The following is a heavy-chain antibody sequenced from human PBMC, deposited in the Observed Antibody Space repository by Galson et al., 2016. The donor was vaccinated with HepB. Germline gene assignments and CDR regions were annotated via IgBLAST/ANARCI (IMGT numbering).Heavy chain of an antibody. Sequence: SLRLSCAASGFAFSNYAMSWVRQAPGEGLEWVAVISYDGNNRPYADAVKGRFTISRDSSTNTVYLQMNSLRADDTAVYFCARDRGLLHYYYGMDVWGQGTTVTVSS. J-gene: IGHJ6*02. V-gene: IGHV3-33*08. CDR1: GFAFSNYA. D-gene: IGHD4-17*01. CDR3: ARDRGLLHYYYGMDV. CDR2: ISYDGNNR.